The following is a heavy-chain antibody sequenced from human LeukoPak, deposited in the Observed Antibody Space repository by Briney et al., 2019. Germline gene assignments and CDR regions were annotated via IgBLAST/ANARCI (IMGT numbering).Heavy chain of an antibody. CDR1: GFTFSNYG. CDR3: ARLGSKWSFDY. Sequence: GRSLRLSCAGSGFTFSNYGMNWVRQAPGKGLEWVAVIWYDGSNKYYADSVKGRFTISRDNSENTVYLQMSSLRAEDTAVYYCARLGSKWSFDYWGQGTLVTVSS. J-gene: IGHJ4*02. V-gene: IGHV3-33*01. D-gene: IGHD2-15*01. CDR2: IWYDGSNK.